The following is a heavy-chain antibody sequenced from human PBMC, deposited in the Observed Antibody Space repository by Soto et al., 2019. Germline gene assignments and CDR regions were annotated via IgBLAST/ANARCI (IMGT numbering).Heavy chain of an antibody. D-gene: IGHD4-4*01. V-gene: IGHV1-18*01. Sequence: ASVKVSCKASGYTFTSYGISWVRQAPGQGLEWMGWISAYNGNTNYAQKLQGRVTMTTDTSTSTAYMELRSLRSDDTAVYYCARYMTTVTNYYYYYMDVWGKGTTVTVSS. CDR2: ISAYNGNT. CDR3: ARYMTTVTNYYYYYMDV. J-gene: IGHJ6*03. CDR1: GYTFTSYG.